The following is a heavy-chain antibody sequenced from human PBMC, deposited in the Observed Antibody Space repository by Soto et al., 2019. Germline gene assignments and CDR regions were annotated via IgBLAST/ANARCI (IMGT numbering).Heavy chain of an antibody. CDR2: TYYRSKWYN. J-gene: IGHJ5*02. D-gene: IGHD2-15*01. CDR3: ARDAEYCSGGSCYPSAGFDP. CDR1: GDSVSSNSAA. Sequence: PSQTLSLTCAISGDSVSSNSAAWNWIRQSPLRGLEWLGRTYYRSKWYNDYAVSVKSRITINPDTSKNQFSLQLNSVTPEDTAVYYCARDAEYCSGGSCYPSAGFDPWGQGTLVTVSS. V-gene: IGHV6-1*01.